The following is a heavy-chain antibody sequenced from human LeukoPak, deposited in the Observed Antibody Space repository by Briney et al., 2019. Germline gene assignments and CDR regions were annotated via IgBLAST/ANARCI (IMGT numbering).Heavy chain of an antibody. CDR1: GDSVSSYRAA. CDR2: TLYRSTWYN. D-gene: IGHD3-10*01. J-gene: IGHJ4*02. CDR3: PRETTIIGGVLNPIDY. Sequence: SQTLSLTCAISGDSVSSYRAAWNWVRQSPSRGLEWLGRTLYRSTWYNDYAVSVKGRISFNSDTSKNQVSLQLNSVTPEDTAVYYCPRETTIIGGVLNPIDYWGQGTLVTVSS. V-gene: IGHV6-1*01.